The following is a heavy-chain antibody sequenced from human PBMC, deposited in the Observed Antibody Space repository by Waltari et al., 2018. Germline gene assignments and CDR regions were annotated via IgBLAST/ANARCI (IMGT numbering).Heavy chain of an antibody. CDR2: IKSNSDCGTV. Sequence: EVQLEESGGGLVKPGGSLRLSCAASGFTLGNVWMSWVRQAIGKGLECVVRIKSNSDCGTVEYYAPVKGRFTILRDDLKNTLYLEMNSLKTEDTAMYYCTTYPDFCSGYYPFDYLGQGTLVTVSS. J-gene: IGHJ4*02. D-gene: IGHD3-3*01. CDR3: TTYPDFCSGYYPFDY. CDR1: GFTLGNVW. V-gene: IGHV3-15*05.